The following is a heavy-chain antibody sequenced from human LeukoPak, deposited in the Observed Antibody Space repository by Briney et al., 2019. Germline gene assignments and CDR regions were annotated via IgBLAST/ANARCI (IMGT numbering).Heavy chain of an antibody. CDR2: IYYSGST. D-gene: IGHD6-19*01. CDR1: GGSISSYY. CDR3: ARDSSGWYDDAFDI. Sequence: SEALSLTCTVSGGSISSYYWSWIRQPPGKGLEWIGYIYYSGSTNYNPSLKSRVTISVDTSKNQFSLKLSSVTAADTAVYYCARDSSGWYDDAFDIWGQGTMVTVSS. J-gene: IGHJ3*02. V-gene: IGHV4-59*01.